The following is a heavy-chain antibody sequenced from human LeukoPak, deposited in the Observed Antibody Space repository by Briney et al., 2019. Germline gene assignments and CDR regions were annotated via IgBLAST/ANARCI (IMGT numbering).Heavy chain of an antibody. J-gene: IGHJ4*02. CDR2: IYHSGST. CDR1: GYSISSGYY. D-gene: IGHD6-13*01. CDR3: ASFAGSIGY. Sequence: SETLSLTCTVSGYSISSGYYWGWIRQPPGKGLEWIGSIYHSGSTYYNPSLKSRVTISVDTSKNQFSLKLSSVTAADTAVYYCASFAGSIGYWGQGTLVTVSS. V-gene: IGHV4-38-2*02.